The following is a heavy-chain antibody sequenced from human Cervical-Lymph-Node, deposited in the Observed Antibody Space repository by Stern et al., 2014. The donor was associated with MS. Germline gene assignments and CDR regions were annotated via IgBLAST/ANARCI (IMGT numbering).Heavy chain of an antibody. V-gene: IGHV1-69*11. D-gene: IGHD2-15*01. Sequence: QVQLVQSGAEVKKPGSSVKVSCKSSGGTFSTHAISWVRQAPGQGLERLGRIIPILDTTEYAQRFRGRLTIDADESTGTAYMEPRRLTPDDTAVYYCAREKSDCSGGSCFSGLDYWGQGTLVTVSS. CDR1: GGTFSTHA. CDR3: AREKSDCSGGSCFSGLDY. J-gene: IGHJ4*02. CDR2: IIPILDTT.